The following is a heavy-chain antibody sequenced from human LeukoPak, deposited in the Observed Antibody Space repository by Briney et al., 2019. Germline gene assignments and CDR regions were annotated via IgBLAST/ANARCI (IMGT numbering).Heavy chain of an antibody. V-gene: IGHV3-23*01. D-gene: IGHD6-13*01. CDR3: ANSPLRLPCIAAAGFDY. CDR2: ISGSGGST. CDR1: GFTFSSYA. Sequence: GGSLRLSCAASGFTFSSYAMSWVRQAPGKGLEWVSAISGSGGSTYYADSVKGRFTISRDNSKNTLYLQMNSLRAEDTAVYYCANSPLRLPCIAAAGFDYWGQGTLVTVSS. J-gene: IGHJ4*02.